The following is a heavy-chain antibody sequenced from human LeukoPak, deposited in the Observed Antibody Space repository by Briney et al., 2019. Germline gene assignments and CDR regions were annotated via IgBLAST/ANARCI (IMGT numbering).Heavy chain of an antibody. J-gene: IGHJ1*01. CDR3: ARGRYGDYDFQH. CDR2: IYYSGST. D-gene: IGHD4-17*01. V-gene: IGHV4-59*08. Sequence: PSETLSLTCTVSGGSISSYYWSWIRQPPGKGLEWIGYIYYSGSTNYNPSLKSRVTISVDTSKNQFSLKLSSVTAADTAVYYCARGRYGDYDFQHWGQGTLVTVSS. CDR1: GGSISSYY.